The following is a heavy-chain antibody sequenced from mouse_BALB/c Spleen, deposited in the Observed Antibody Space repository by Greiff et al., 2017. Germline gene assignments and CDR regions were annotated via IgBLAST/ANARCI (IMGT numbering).Heavy chain of an antibody. Sequence: VQLQQSGPGLVKPSQSLSLTCSVTGYSITSGYYWKWIRQFPGNQLEWMGYISYDGSNNYNTSLKNRIPITRDTSTNHFFLKLNSVTTEDTATYYCARGRLSLLRPDYFDYWGQGTTLTVSS. CDR1: GYSITSGYY. V-gene: IGHV3-6*02. D-gene: IGHD1-2*01. CDR2: ISYDGSN. J-gene: IGHJ2*01. CDR3: ARGRLSLLRPDYFDY.